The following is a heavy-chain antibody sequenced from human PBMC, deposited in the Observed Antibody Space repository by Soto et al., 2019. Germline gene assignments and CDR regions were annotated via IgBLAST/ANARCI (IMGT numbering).Heavy chain of an antibody. J-gene: IGHJ6*03. CDR1: GGSFSGYY. CDR3: ARGFAFWSGLLYYYYMDV. D-gene: IGHD3-3*01. V-gene: IGHV4-34*01. CDR2: INHSGST. Sequence: PSETLSLTCAVYGGSFSGYYWSWIRQPPGKGLEWIGEINHSGSTNYNPSLKSRVTISVDTSKNQFSLKLSSVTAADTALYYCARGFAFWSGLLYYYYMDVWGKGTTVT.